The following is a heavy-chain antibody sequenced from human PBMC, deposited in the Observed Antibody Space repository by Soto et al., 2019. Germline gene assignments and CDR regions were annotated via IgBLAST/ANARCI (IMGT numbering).Heavy chain of an antibody. D-gene: IGHD1-20*01. J-gene: IGHJ4*02. CDR1: GFTFSTYS. CDR2: ISSFGGAM. CDR3: ARVGISPRVRGVFVDY. V-gene: IGHV3-48*02. Sequence: GGSLRLSCAASGFTFSTYSMSWVRQAPGRGLEWISYISSFGGAMSYAESVKGRFTISRDNAKNSLYLQMDSLRDEDTAVYYCARVGISPRVRGVFVDYWGQGPSATAS.